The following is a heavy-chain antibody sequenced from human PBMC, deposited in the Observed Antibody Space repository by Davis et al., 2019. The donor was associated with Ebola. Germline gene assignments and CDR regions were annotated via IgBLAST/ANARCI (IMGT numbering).Heavy chain of an antibody. CDR1: GYSFTSYW. V-gene: IGHV5-51*01. Sequence: GESLKISCKGSGYSFTSYWIGWVRQMPGKGLEWMGIIYPDDSETRYSPSFQGQVTISADKSTNTAYLQWNSLKASDTAMYYCARQLNGDYVFMFDYWGQGTLVTVSS. D-gene: IGHD4-17*01. CDR2: IYPDDSET. J-gene: IGHJ4*02. CDR3: ARQLNGDYVFMFDY.